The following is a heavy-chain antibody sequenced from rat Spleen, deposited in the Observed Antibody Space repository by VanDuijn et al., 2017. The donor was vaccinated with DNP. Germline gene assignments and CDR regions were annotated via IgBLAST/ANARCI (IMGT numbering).Heavy chain of an antibody. V-gene: IGHV5S13*01. J-gene: IGHJ3*01. Sequence: EVHLVESGGGLVQPGGSLTLSCAASGFTFSKYGTAWVRQGPTQGLEWVASVSTAGDNSYYRDSVKGRFTISRDNARNTQYLQMDSLRSEDTATYYCATGVYGGYEDWFAYWGQGTLVTVSS. CDR3: ATGVYGGYEDWFAY. CDR2: VSTAGDNS. D-gene: IGHD1-11*01. CDR1: GFTFSKYG.